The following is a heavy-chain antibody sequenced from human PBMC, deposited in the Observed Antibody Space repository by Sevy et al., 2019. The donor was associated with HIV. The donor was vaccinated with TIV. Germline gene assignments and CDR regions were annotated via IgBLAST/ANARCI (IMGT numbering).Heavy chain of an antibody. CDR2: INPKSGVT. CDR3: VRGRVMSDS. J-gene: IGHJ4*02. V-gene: IGHV1-2*02. CDR1: GYTFTDYY. Sequence: ASVKVSCKGSGYTFTDYYLHWLRQAPGQGLEWVGYINPKSGVTNYPRKFRGRVTVNADTSLGTVYMEVRSLRSDDTALYYCVRGRVMSDSWGQGTLVTVSS.